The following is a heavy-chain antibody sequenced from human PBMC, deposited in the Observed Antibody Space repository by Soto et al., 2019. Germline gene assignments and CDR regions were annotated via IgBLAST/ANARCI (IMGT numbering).Heavy chain of an antibody. Sequence: QVHLVESGGGVVQPGRSLRLSCAASGFTFNNYGIHWIRQAPGKGLEWVAVIWSDGSNKYYADSVKGRFTISRDNSKSTLFLQMNSLRADDTAVYYYAREERPHYYYYSMDVWGQGTTVTVSS. CDR3: AREERPHYYYYSMDV. V-gene: IGHV3-33*01. CDR2: IWSDGSNK. CDR1: GFTFNNYG. J-gene: IGHJ6*02.